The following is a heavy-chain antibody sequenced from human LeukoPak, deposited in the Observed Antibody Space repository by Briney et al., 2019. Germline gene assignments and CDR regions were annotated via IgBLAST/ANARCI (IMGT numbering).Heavy chain of an antibody. CDR3: ARVRWGSFDY. D-gene: IGHD1-26*01. Sequence: SETLSLTCTVSGGSISSYYWSWIRQPPGKGLEWIGCIYYSGSTNYNPSLKSRVTISVDTSKNQFSLKLSSVTAADTAVYYCARVRWGSFDYWGQGTLVTVSS. CDR1: GGSISSYY. V-gene: IGHV4-59*01. CDR2: IYYSGST. J-gene: IGHJ4*02.